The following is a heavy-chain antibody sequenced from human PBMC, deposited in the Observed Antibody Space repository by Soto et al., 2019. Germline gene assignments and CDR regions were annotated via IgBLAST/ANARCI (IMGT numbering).Heavy chain of an antibody. Sequence: QVQLVQSGAEVKKPGASVKVSCKASGYTFTSYGISWVRQAPGQGLEWMGWISAYNGNTNYAQKLQGRVTMTTDTSTSTAYMDLSSLRSEDTAVYYCARECSHLAAAAIWMDYYYSGMDVWVQGTTVTVAS. CDR2: ISAYNGNT. J-gene: IGHJ6*02. CDR3: ARECSHLAAAAIWMDYYYSGMDV. CDR1: GYTFTSYG. V-gene: IGHV1-18*04. D-gene: IGHD2-2*02.